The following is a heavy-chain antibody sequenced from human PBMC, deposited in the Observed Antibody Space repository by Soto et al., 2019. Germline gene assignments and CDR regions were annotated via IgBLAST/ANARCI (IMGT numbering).Heavy chain of an antibody. CDR1: GFSLSTSRVG. V-gene: IGHV2-5*02. CDR3: AHTSGGGNSACFDY. Sequence: ITLKESGPTLVKPTQTLTLTCTFSGFSLSTSRVGVGWIRQPPGKALEWLALIYWDDDKRYSPSLKSRLTITKDTSKNQVVLTMTNTDPVDTATYYCAHTSGGGNSACFDYWGQGTLVTVSS. J-gene: IGHJ4*02. D-gene: IGHD2-21*02. CDR2: IYWDDDK.